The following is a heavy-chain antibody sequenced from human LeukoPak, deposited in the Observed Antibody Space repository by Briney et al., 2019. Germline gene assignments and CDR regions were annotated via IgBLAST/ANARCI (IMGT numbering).Heavy chain of an antibody. J-gene: IGHJ4*02. D-gene: IGHD3-22*01. Sequence: SETLSLTCAVYGGSFSGYYWSWIRQPPGKGLEWIGEINHSGSTNYNPSLKSRVTVSVDTSKNQFSLKLSSVTAADTAVYYCASSGNYYDSSGYRQYYFDYWGQGTLVTVSS. CDR3: ASSGNYYDSSGYRQYYFDY. CDR2: INHSGST. V-gene: IGHV4-34*01. CDR1: GGSFSGYY.